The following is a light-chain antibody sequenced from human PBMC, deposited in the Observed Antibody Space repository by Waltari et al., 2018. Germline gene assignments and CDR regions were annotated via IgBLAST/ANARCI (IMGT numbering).Light chain of an antibody. V-gene: IGLV2-14*01. Sequence: QSALTQPASVSGSPGPSITMSCTGTSRDIGHSASVSWIQQLPGTAPKLIIYEVSNRPSGVSNRFSGSKSGHTASLTISGLQAEDEADYYCTSYTTTGTWVFGGGTKLTVL. J-gene: IGLJ3*02. CDR1: SRDIGHSAS. CDR2: EVS. CDR3: TSYTTTGTWV.